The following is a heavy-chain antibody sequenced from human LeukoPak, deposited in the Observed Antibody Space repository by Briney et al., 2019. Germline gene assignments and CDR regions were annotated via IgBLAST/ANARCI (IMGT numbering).Heavy chain of an antibody. J-gene: IGHJ4*02. Sequence: GGSLSLSCAASGFTVSSNYMSWVRQAPGKGLEWVSVIYSGGSTYYADSVKGRFTISRDNSKNTLYLQMNSLRAEDTAVYYCARGLPNFDYWGQGTLVTVSS. V-gene: IGHV3-53*01. CDR3: ARGLPNFDY. D-gene: IGHD2-2*01. CDR1: GFTVSSNY. CDR2: IYSGGST.